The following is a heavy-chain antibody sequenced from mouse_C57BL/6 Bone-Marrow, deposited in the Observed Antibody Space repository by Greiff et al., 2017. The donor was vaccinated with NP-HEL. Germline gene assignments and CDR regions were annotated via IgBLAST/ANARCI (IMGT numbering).Heavy chain of an antibody. D-gene: IGHD1-1*01. CDR3: ARYYASRRTGWYFDV. Sequence: QVQLKESGPELVKPGASVKLSCKASGYTFTSYDINWVKQRPGQGLEWIGWIYPRDGSTKYNEKFKGKATLTVDTSSSTAYMELHSLTSEDSAVYFCARYYASRRTGWYFDVWGTGTTVTVSS. V-gene: IGHV1-85*01. J-gene: IGHJ1*03. CDR2: IYPRDGST. CDR1: GYTFTSYD.